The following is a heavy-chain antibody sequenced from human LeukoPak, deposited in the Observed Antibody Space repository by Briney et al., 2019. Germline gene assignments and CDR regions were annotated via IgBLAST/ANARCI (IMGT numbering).Heavy chain of an antibody. D-gene: IGHD4-17*01. CDR1: GFTFDDYA. Sequence: PGRSLRLSCAASGFTFDDYAMHWVRQAPGKGLEWVSGISWNSGSIGYADSVKGRFTISRDNARNSLYLQMSSLRPEDTALYYCAKGFYGDYGPIDCWGQGTLVTVSS. CDR3: AKGFYGDYGPIDC. J-gene: IGHJ4*02. V-gene: IGHV3-9*01. CDR2: ISWNSGSI.